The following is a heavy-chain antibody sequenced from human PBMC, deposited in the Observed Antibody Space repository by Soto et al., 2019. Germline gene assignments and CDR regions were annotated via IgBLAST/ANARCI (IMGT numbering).Heavy chain of an antibody. CDR1: GGSISSGDYY. J-gene: IGHJ1*01. Sequence: PSETLSLTCTVSGGSISSGDYYWSWIRQPPGKGLEWIRYIYYSGSTYYNPSLKSRVTISVDTSKNQFSLKLSSVTAADTAVYYCARASVIPAREGSHEYFQHWGQGTLVTVSS. D-gene: IGHD2-21*01. V-gene: IGHV4-30-4*01. CDR2: IYYSGST. CDR3: ARASVIPAREGSHEYFQH.